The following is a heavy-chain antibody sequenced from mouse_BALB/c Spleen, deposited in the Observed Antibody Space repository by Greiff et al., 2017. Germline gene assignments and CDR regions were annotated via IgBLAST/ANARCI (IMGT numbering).Heavy chain of an antibody. Sequence: QVHVKQSGAELVKPGASVKLSCKASGYTFTSYYMYWVKQRPGQGLEWIGEINPSNGGTNFNEKFKSKATLTVDKSSSTAYMQLSSLTSEDSAVYYCTRDDYDSRFAYWGQGTLVTVSA. CDR3: TRDDYDSRFAY. CDR2: INPSNGGT. J-gene: IGHJ3*01. D-gene: IGHD2-4*01. V-gene: IGHV1S81*02. CDR1: GYTFTSYY.